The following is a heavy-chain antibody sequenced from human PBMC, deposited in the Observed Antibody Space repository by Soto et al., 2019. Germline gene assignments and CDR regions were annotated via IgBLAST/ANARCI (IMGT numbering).Heavy chain of an antibody. CDR3: AREMGYYDSSGFDP. V-gene: IGHV4-59*01. Sequence: SETLSLTCTVSGGSISSYYWSWIRQPPGKGLEWIGYIYYSGSTNYNPSLKSRVTISVDTSKNQFSLKLSSVTAADTAVYYCAREMGYYDSSGFDPWGQGTLVTVS. J-gene: IGHJ5*02. CDR2: IYYSGST. CDR1: GGSISSYY. D-gene: IGHD3-22*01.